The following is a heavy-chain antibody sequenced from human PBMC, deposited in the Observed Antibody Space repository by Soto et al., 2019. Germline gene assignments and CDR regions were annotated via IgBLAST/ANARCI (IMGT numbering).Heavy chain of an antibody. J-gene: IGHJ6*02. Sequence: EEQLVESGGGLVQPGGSLRLSCEGSGFTFSSYALSWVRLRPGRGLEWVAWISGSGTGTNTADSVKGRFTITRDNSKTTGYLQMNSLTVEDTAVYYCAKEMTGSNHYYGMDVWGQGTTVTVSS. CDR1: GFTFSSYA. CDR2: ISGSGTGT. V-gene: IGHV3-23*04. CDR3: AKEMTGSNHYYGMDV. D-gene: IGHD1-26*01.